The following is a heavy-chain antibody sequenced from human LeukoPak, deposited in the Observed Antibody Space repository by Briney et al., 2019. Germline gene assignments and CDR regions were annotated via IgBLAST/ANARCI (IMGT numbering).Heavy chain of an antibody. CDR2: ISSDESST. V-gene: IGHV3-74*01. Sequence: GGSLRLSCAASGFTFSSYWMHWVRQAPGKGLVWVSRISSDESSTSYADSVKGRFTISRDNAKNTLHLQMDSLRAEDTAVYYCAKDSDVYGIESPDALHIWGQGTMVTVSS. J-gene: IGHJ3*02. D-gene: IGHD2-8*01. CDR1: GFTFSSYW. CDR3: AKDSDVYGIESPDALHI.